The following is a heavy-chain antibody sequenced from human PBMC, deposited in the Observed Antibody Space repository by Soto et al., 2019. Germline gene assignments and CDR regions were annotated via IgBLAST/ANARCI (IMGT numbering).Heavy chain of an antibody. CDR3: ERATTGIADFDS. V-gene: IGHV3-23*01. D-gene: IGHD1-1*01. Sequence: EVQLLESGGGLVQPGGSLRLSCAASGFTFGSYAINWVRQAPGKGLEWVSGIACSGRDTYYADSVKGRFTISRDNSKDTLFLQIHNLRAEDTAVYYCERATTGIADFDSWGQGTLVTVSS. J-gene: IGHJ4*02. CDR2: IACSGRDT. CDR1: GFTFGSYA.